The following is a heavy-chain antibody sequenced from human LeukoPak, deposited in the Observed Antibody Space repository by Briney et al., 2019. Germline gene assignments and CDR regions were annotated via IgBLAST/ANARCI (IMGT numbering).Heavy chain of an antibody. CDR1: GFTFSSYS. CDR3: ARDDVSYGMDV. V-gene: IGHV3-74*01. D-gene: IGHD5/OR15-5a*01. CDR2: TNSDGSST. Sequence: PGGSLRLSCAASGFTFSSYSMNWVRQAPGKGLMWVSRTNSDGSSTSYADSVKGRFTISRDNAKNTLYLQMDSLRAEDTAVYYCARDDVSYGMDVWGQGTTVTVSS. J-gene: IGHJ6*02.